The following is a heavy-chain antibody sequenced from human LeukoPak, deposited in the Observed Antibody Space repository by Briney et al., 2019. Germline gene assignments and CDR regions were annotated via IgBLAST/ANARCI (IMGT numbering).Heavy chain of an antibody. V-gene: IGHV1-18*01. Sequence: DSVKVSCKASGYDFINYGISWVRQAPGQGLEWMGWRSIYNGNTDYKLQGRVTMTTDTSTSTAYMELRSLRSDDTAVYYCARGGPFPSSSSSREYYLDYWGQGILVTVSS. CDR1: GYDFINYG. CDR2: RSIYNGNT. J-gene: IGHJ4*02. D-gene: IGHD6-6*01. CDR3: ARGGPFPSSSSSREYYLDY.